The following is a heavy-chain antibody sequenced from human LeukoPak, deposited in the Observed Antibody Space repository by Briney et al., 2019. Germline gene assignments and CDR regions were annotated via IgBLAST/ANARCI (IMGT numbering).Heavy chain of an antibody. CDR1: GFIFSSYA. J-gene: IGHJ3*02. CDR3: ARVGGYYTFDI. Sequence: PGGSLRLSCAASGFIFSSYAMSWVRQAPGKGLEWVSAISGSGGSTYYADSVKGRFTISRDNSKNTLYLQMNSLRAEDTAVYFCARVGGYYTFDIWGQGTMVTVSS. CDR2: ISGSGGST. D-gene: IGHD5-12*01. V-gene: IGHV3-23*01.